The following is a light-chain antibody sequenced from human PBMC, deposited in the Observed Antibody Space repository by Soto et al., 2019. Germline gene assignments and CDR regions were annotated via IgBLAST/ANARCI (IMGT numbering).Light chain of an antibody. J-gene: IGKJ2*01. CDR1: KNLLTY. V-gene: IGKV1-5*01. CDR2: DAS. CDR3: QQHTSDRDT. Sequence: DIQLTQFPSTLSASVGGTVTITCRASKNLLTYLAWYQQKPGRAPKLLIHDASTLEDGVPSRFSGSGSGTEFSLTISSLQPEDFAMYHCQQHTSDRDTFGQGTKLQ.